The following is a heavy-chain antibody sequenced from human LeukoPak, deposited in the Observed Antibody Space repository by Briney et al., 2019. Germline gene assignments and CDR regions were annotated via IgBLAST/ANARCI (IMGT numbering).Heavy chain of an antibody. CDR3: ARAAWSATSKFDS. Sequence: ASVTVSCKASGYTXTDYYLHGLRQDPGQGLEWVGWINPNSAGTEYAQEFQGRVTMTRDTSNSTAYMELSRLRPDDTAVYYCARAAWSATSKFDSWGQGTRVTVSS. V-gene: IGHV1-2*02. J-gene: IGHJ5*01. D-gene: IGHD6-13*01. CDR1: GYTXTDYY. CDR2: INPNSAGT.